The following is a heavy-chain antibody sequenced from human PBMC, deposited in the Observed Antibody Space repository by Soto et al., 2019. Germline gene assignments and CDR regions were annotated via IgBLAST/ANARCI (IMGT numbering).Heavy chain of an antibody. CDR1: GASVSSYF. CDR3: ARVRGGWSSGHGLDV. D-gene: IGHD6-19*01. CDR2: IYNSGRT. J-gene: IGHJ6*02. V-gene: IGHV4-59*02. Sequence: SETLSLTCTVSGASVSSYFWSWVRQPPGKGLEWIGYIYNSGRTNYNPSLKSRVTISLDTSGNDFSLRLTSLTAADTAVYYRARVRGGWSSGHGLDVWGQGTTVTVSS.